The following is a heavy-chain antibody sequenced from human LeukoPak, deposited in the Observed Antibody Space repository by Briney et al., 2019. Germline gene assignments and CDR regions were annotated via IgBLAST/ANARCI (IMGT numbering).Heavy chain of an antibody. Sequence: GGSLRLSCAASGFTFSSYEMNWVRQAPGKGLEWVSYISSSGSTIYYADSVKGRFTISRDNAKNSLYLQMNSLRAEDTAVYYCARVLRFLEWFHDAFDIWGQGTMVTVSS. J-gene: IGHJ3*02. V-gene: IGHV3-48*03. CDR3: ARVLRFLEWFHDAFDI. D-gene: IGHD3-3*01. CDR2: ISSSGSTI. CDR1: GFTFSSYE.